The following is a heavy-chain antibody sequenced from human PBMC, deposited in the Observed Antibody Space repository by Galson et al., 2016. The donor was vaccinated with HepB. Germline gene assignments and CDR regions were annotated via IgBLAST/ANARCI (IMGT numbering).Heavy chain of an antibody. CDR3: ARGDLLTETVNSDIHNSFDV. D-gene: IGHD5-24*01. Sequence: SLRLSCAVSGLSFRSRAMNWARQAPGKGLEWVSLISGSGGGIYYADSVKGRVTISRDNSKNTLYLQMNSLRVEDTAQYFCARGDLLTETVNSDIHNSFDVWGQGTRLTVS. V-gene: IGHV3-23*01. J-gene: IGHJ3*01. CDR2: ISGSGGGI. CDR1: GLSFRSRA.